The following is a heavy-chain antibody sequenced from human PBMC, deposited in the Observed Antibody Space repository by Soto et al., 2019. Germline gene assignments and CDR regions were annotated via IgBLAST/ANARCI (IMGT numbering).Heavy chain of an antibody. D-gene: IGHD6-6*01. J-gene: IGHJ4*02. CDR3: ARDLYSSSARYFDY. V-gene: IGHV3-21*01. CDR1: GFTFSSYS. Sequence: EVQLVESGGGLVKPGGSLRLSCAASGFTFSSYSMNWVRQAPGKGLEWVSSISSSSSYIYYADSVKGRFTISRDNAKNPLYRQMNSLRAEDTAVYYCARDLYSSSARYFDYWGQGTLVTVSS. CDR2: ISSSSSYI.